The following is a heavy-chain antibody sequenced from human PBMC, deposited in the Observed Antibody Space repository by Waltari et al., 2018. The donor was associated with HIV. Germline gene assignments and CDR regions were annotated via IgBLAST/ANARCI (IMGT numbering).Heavy chain of an antibody. V-gene: IGHV4-34*01. CDR3: ARARYCSSTRCYTKGRRNSFYYYALDV. J-gene: IGHJ6*02. CDR2: INHRGST. CDR1: GGSFSGYY. Sequence: QVQLQQWGAGRLKPSETLSLTCAVYGGSFSGYYWSWIRQPPGKGLEWIGEINHRGSTNYNPSLKSRVIISVDTSMNQFSLKLSSGTAADTAVYYCARARYCSSTRCYTKGRRNSFYYYALDVWGQGTTVTVSS. D-gene: IGHD2-2*02.